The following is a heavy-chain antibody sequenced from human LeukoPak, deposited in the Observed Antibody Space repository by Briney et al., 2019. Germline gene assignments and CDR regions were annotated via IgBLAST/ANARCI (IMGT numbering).Heavy chain of an antibody. J-gene: IGHJ6*03. CDR3: ASLKGYCSSTSCLPPYYMDV. D-gene: IGHD2-2*01. Sequence: PSETLSLTCAVYGGSFSGYYWGWIRQPPGKGLEWIGEINHSGSTNYNPSLKSRVTISVDTSKNQFSLKLSSVTAADTAVYYCASLKGYCSSTSCLPPYYMDVWGKGTTVTVSS. CDR1: GGSFSGYY. CDR2: INHSGST. V-gene: IGHV4-34*01.